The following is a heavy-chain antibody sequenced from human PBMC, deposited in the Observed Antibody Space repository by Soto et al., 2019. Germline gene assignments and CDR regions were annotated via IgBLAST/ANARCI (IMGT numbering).Heavy chain of an antibody. CDR2: IYSSGST. CDR1: GGSISSGGYY. J-gene: IGHJ6*02. CDR3: AMSGYCSSTSCYGGDYYYYGMDV. D-gene: IGHD2-2*01. V-gene: IGHV4-31*03. Sequence: QVQLQESGPGLVKPSQTLSLTGTVSGGSISSGGYYWSWIRQHPGKGLEWIGYIYSSGSTYYNPSLKSRVTISVDTSKNQFSLKLSSVTAADTAVYYCAMSGYCSSTSCYGGDYYYYGMDVWGQGTTVTVSS.